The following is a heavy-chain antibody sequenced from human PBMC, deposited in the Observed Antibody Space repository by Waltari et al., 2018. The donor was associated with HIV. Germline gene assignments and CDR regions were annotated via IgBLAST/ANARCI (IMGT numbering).Heavy chain of an antibody. Sequence: EVQLVESGGGLVKPGGSLRLSCAASGFTFSNAWMSWVRQAPGKGLEWVGRIKSKTDGGTTDYAAPVKGRFTSSRDDSKNTLYLQMNSLKTEDTAVYYCTTDRGPAAGPRRYYFDYWGQGTLVTVSS. D-gene: IGHD6-13*01. V-gene: IGHV3-15*01. J-gene: IGHJ4*02. CDR1: GFTFSNAW. CDR2: IKSKTDGGTT. CDR3: TTDRGPAAGPRRYYFDY.